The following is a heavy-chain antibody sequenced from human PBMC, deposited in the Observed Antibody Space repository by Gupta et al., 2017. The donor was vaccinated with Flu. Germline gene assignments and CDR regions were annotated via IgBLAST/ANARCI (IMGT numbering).Heavy chain of an antibody. CDR2: ISVSSSNI. J-gene: IGHJ4*02. V-gene: IGHV3-48*02. CDR1: GFTFSPYS. D-gene: IGHD3-22*01. CDR3: ARDRGYYDSSGYPYFDY. Sequence: EVQLVESGGGLVQPGGSLRLSCATSGFTFSPYSMIWVRQAPGRGLEWISYISVSSSNIYYADSVKGRFTISRDNAKNSLYLQMNSLRDEDTAVYYCARDRGYYDSSGYPYFDYWGQGTLVTVSP.